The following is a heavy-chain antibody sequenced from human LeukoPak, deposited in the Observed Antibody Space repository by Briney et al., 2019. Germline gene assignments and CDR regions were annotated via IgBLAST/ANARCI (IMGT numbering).Heavy chain of an antibody. CDR2: IYYGGST. CDR3: ARLLAGCPGGRCRAHFDY. CDR1: GDSINSNY. V-gene: IGHV4-59*01. D-gene: IGHD2-15*01. Sequence: PSETLSLTCSVSGDSINSNYWSWMRQPPGEGQEWIGYIYYGGSTNYNPSLKSRVSMSVDTSKNQFSLNLSSVTAADTAVYHCARLLAGCPGGRCRAHFDYWGQGTLVTVSS. J-gene: IGHJ4*02.